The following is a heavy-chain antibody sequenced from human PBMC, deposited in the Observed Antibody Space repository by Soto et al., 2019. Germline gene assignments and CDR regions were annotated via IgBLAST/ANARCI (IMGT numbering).Heavy chain of an antibody. CDR3: AREGPPDIAWFDP. CDR2: SA. Sequence: QVQLVQSGADVKKPGSSVKVSCTASGGTFSIYTISWVRQAPGQGLEWMGGSANSAQKLQGRLTVTADESTSTVYLELSSLTSEDTAVYYCAREGPPDIAWFDPWGQGTLVSVSS. D-gene: IGHD2-15*01. J-gene: IGHJ5*02. V-gene: IGHV1-69*01. CDR1: GGTFSIYT.